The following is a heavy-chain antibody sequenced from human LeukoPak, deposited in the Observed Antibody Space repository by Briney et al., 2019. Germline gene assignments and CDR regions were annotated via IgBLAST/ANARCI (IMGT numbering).Heavy chain of an antibody. CDR3: GRDLNNSFRGATREGSDY. Sequence: ASVKVSCKATGYTSSSYGISWVRQAPGQGLEWMGWINAYNGYTNYAQKLQGRVTMTTDTSTSTAYMELRSLRSDDTAVYYCGRDLNNSFRGATREGSDYWGQGTLVTVSS. V-gene: IGHV1-18*01. D-gene: IGHD1-14*01. J-gene: IGHJ4*02. CDR2: INAYNGYT. CDR1: GYTSSSYG.